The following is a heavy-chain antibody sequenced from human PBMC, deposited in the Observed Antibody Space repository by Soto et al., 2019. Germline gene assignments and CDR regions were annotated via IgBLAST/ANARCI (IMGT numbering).Heavy chain of an antibody. D-gene: IGHD2-15*01. CDR3: AMDLYGGSSRLDY. Sequence: QVQLVESGGGVVQPGRSLRLSCVASGFTFSNNGIHRVRQAPGKGLEWVAVISSDGSKKYYADSVKGRFTISRDNSKNTLYLQMNSLRAEDTAVYYCAMDLYGGSSRLDYWGQGTLVTVSS. CDR1: GFTFSNNG. V-gene: IGHV3-30*03. J-gene: IGHJ4*02. CDR2: ISSDGSKK.